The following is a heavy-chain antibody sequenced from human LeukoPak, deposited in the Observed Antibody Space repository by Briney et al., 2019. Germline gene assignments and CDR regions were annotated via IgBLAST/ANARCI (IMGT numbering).Heavy chain of an antibody. CDR1: GFTFSSYG. Sequence: SGGSLRLSCAASGFTFSSYGMHWVRQAPGKGLEWVAVISYDGSNKYYADSVKGRFTISRDNAKNSLYLQMNSLRAEDMAVYYCARDIGGGYIYYYYYGMDVWGQGTTVTVSS. V-gene: IGHV3-30*03. D-gene: IGHD5-12*01. CDR3: ARDIGGGYIYYYYYGMDV. J-gene: IGHJ6*02. CDR2: ISYDGSNK.